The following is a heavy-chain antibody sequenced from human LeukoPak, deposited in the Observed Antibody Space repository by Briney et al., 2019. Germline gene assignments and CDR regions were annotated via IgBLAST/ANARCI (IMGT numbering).Heavy chain of an antibody. J-gene: IGHJ4*02. D-gene: IGHD2-2*01. CDR2: INHSGST. CDR3: AGYCSSTSCAKLGGY. V-gene: IGHV4-34*01. Sequence: SETLSLTCAVYGGSFSGYYWSWIRQPPGKGLEWIGEINHSGSTNYNPSLKSRVTISVDTSKNQFSLKLSSVTAADTAVYYCAGYCSSTSCAKLGGYWGQGTLVTVSS. CDR1: GGSFSGYY.